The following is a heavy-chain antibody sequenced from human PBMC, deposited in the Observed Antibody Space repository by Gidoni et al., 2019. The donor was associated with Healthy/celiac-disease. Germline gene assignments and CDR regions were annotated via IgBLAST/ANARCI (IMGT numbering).Heavy chain of an antibody. Sequence: QLQLQESGPGLVKPAETLSLTCTVSGGPISRSSYYWGWIRQPPGKGLGWFGRIYYSGSTYYHPSLKSRVTISVDTSKIQFSLKLSSVTAADTAVYYCAMYIVVVPAAKVFDYWGQGTLVTVSS. CDR3: AMYIVVVPAAKVFDY. V-gene: IGHV4-39*01. CDR2: IYYSGST. CDR1: GGPISRSSYY. J-gene: IGHJ4*02. D-gene: IGHD2-2*01.